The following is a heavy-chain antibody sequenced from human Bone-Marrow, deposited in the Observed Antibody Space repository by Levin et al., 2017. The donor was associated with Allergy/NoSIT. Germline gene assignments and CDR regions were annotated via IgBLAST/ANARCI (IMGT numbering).Heavy chain of an antibody. CDR1: GFTFDDYA. CDR2: IGSNGGGT. Sequence: LSLPCAASGFTFDDYAMSWVRQVPGKGLEWVAGIGSNGGGTGYAESVRGRFVVSRDNAENSVFLQMRSLRDDDTAFYYCAKNWDYDILTGFTDWGQGMLVTVSS. D-gene: IGHD3-9*01. CDR3: AKNWDYDILTGFTD. J-gene: IGHJ4*02. V-gene: IGHV3-20*04.